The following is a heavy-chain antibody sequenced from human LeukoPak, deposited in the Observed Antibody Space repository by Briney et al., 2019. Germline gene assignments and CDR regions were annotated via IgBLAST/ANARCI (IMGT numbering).Heavy chain of an antibody. D-gene: IGHD2-15*01. CDR1: GGTFSSYA. CDR3: AICSGGSCFPFDY. J-gene: IGHJ4*02. CDR2: IIPIFGTA. Sequence: SVKVSCKASGGTFSSYAISWVRQAPGQGLEWMGRIIPIFGTANYVQKFQGRVTITTDESTSTAYMGLSSLRSEDTAVYYCAICSGGSCFPFDYWGQGTLVTVSS. V-gene: IGHV1-69*05.